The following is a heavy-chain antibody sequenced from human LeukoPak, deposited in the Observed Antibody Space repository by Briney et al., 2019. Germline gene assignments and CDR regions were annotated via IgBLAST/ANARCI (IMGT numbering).Heavy chain of an antibody. V-gene: IGHV1-2*06. Sequence: ASVKVSCKASGYTFTGYYMHWVRQAPGQGLEWMGRINPNSGGTNYAQKFQGRVTMTRDTSISTAYMELSRLRSDDTAVYYCARARHGGNLRTYYYYYYMDVWGKGTTVTVSS. J-gene: IGHJ6*03. CDR2: INPNSGGT. CDR3: ARARHGGNLRTYYYYYYMDV. D-gene: IGHD4-23*01. CDR1: GYTFTGYY.